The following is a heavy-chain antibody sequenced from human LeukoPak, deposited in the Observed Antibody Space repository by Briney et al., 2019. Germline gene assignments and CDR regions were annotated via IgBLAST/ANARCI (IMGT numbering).Heavy chain of an antibody. CDR1: GFTFRIYE. D-gene: IGHD3-10*01. Sequence: GGSLRLSCAASGFTFRIYEMKCVRGAPEEGVEWVSYFSSSGSTIYYADSVNGRFTISRDNAKNSLYLQMNSLRAEDTAVYYCAREGFGELLSEYGMDVWGQGTTVTVSS. V-gene: IGHV3-48*03. CDR2: FSSSGSTI. CDR3: AREGFGELLSEYGMDV. J-gene: IGHJ6*02.